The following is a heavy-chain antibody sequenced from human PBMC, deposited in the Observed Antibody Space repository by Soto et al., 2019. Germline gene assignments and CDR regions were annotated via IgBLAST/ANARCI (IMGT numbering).Heavy chain of an antibody. CDR3: ARLCSPVFWSGYWGDY. CDR1: GGSISSSSYY. V-gene: IGHV4-39*01. CDR2: IYYSGST. J-gene: IGHJ4*02. Sequence: QLQLQESGPGLVKPSETLSLTCTVSGGSISSSSYYWGWIRQPPGKGLEWIGSIYYSGSTYYNPSLKSRVTISVDTSKNQFSLKLSSVSAADTAVYYCARLCSPVFWSGYWGDYWGQGILVTVSS. D-gene: IGHD3-3*01.